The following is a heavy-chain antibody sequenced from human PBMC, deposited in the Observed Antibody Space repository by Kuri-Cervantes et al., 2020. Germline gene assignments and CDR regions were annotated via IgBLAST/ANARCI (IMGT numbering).Heavy chain of an antibody. D-gene: IGHD2/OR15-2a*01. V-gene: IGHV3-11*04. J-gene: IGHJ4*02. Sequence: SVKGRFTISRDNAKNSLYLQMNSLRAEDTAVYYCARATTFYDYWGQGTLVTVSS. CDR3: ARATTFYDY.